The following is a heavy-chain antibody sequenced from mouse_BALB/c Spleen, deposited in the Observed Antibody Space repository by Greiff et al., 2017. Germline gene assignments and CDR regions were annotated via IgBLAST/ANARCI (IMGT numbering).Heavy chain of an antibody. CDR3: TRGRVYYGSSYFDY. CDR2: IYPSDSYT. D-gene: IGHD1-1*01. J-gene: IGHJ2*01. CDR1: GYTFTSYW. Sequence: QVQLQQPGAELVRPGASVKLSCKASGYTFTSYWINWVKQRPGQGLEWIGNIYPSDSYTNYNQKFKDKATLAVDKSSSTAYMQLSSPTSEDSAVYYCTRGRVYYGSSYFDYWGQGTTLTVSS. V-gene: IGHV1-69*02.